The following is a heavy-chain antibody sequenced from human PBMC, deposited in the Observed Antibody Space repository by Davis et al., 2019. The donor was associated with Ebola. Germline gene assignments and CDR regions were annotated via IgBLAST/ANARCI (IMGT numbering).Heavy chain of an antibody. CDR1: GFTFSGSA. Sequence: GESLKISCAASGFTFSGSAMHWVRQASGKGLEWVGRIRSKANSYATAYAASVKGRFTISRDDSKNTAYLQMNSLKTEDTAVYYCSGTGGGTDYWGQGTLDTVSS. CDR2: IRSKANSYAT. J-gene: IGHJ4*02. CDR3: SGTGGGTDY. V-gene: IGHV3-73*01. D-gene: IGHD2-8*02.